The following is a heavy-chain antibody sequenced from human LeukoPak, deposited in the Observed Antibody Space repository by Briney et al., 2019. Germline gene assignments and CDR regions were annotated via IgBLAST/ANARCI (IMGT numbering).Heavy chain of an antibody. Sequence: TSETLSLTCTVSGGSISSYYWSWIRQPPGKGLEWIGYIYYSGTTNYNPSLKSRVTISVDTSKNQFSLKLSSVTAADTAVYYCARVSWFPGTSYYYMDVWGKGTTVTVSS. D-gene: IGHD1-1*01. CDR1: GGSISSYY. CDR3: ARVSWFPGTSYYYMDV. V-gene: IGHV4-59*01. J-gene: IGHJ6*03. CDR2: IYYSGTT.